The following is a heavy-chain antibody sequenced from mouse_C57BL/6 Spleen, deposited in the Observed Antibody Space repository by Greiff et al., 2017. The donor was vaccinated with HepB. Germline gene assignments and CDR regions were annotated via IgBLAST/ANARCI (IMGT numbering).Heavy chain of an antibody. D-gene: IGHD2-4*01. Sequence: VKLVESGPGLVAPSQSLSITCTVSGFSLTSYGVDWVRQSPGKGLEWLGVIWGVGSTNYNSALKSRLSISKDNSKSQVFLKMNSLQTDDTAMYYCASSFYYDFPFAYWGQGTLVTVSA. CDR2: IWGVGST. CDR1: GFSLTSYG. CDR3: ASSFYYDFPFAY. V-gene: IGHV2-6*01. J-gene: IGHJ3*01.